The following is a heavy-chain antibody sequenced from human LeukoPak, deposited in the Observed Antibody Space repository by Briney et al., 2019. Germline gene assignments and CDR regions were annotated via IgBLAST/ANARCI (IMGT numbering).Heavy chain of an antibody. D-gene: IGHD6-19*01. V-gene: IGHV1-2*02. J-gene: IGHJ3*01. Sequence: ASVKLSCKTSGSPFSDYYIHWLRQAPGQGPEWMGWINPNGDATRYSQKFHGRLTITRDTSVNTAYMELSSLRSDDTAIYYCVRESEALPGLNFDAWGQGTVVTVSS. CDR1: GSPFSDYY. CDR3: VRESEALPGLNFDA. CDR2: INPNGDAT.